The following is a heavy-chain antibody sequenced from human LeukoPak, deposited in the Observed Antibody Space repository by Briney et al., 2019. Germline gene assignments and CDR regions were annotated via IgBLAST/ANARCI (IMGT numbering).Heavy chain of an antibody. V-gene: IGHV1-2*02. CDR2: INPNSGGT. D-gene: IGHD6-19*01. CDR3: ARDLGIAVAGAYNWFDP. CDR1: GYTFTGYY. J-gene: IGHJ5*02. Sequence: ASVKVSCKASGYTFTGYYVHWVRQAPGQGLEWMGWINPNSGGTNYAQKFQGRVTMTRDTSISTAYMELSRLRSDDTAVYYCARDLGIAVAGAYNWFDPWGQGTLVTVSS.